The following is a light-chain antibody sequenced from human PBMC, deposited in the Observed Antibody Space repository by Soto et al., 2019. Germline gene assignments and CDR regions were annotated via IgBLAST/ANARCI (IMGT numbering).Light chain of an antibody. Sequence: EVVVTQSPATLSLSPGERATLSCRANQSVSANYFAWYQQKPCQAPRLLHYGASSRATAIPDRFSGSGSGTDLTLTISRLEPEDFAVFYCHQYGSSPCTFGHGTKVEIK. J-gene: IGKJ1*01. CDR1: QSVSANY. V-gene: IGKV3-20*01. CDR3: HQYGSSPCT. CDR2: GAS.